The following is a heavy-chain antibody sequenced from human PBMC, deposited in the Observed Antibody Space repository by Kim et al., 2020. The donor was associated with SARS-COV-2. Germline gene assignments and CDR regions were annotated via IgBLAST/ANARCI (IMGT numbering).Heavy chain of an antibody. CDR2: IIPIFGTT. Sequence: SVKVSCKASGGTFSSYAISWVRQAPGQGLEWMGGIIPIFGTTNYAQKFQGRVTITADDSTSTAYVELSSLRSEDTAVYYCARDLWRRLPYGSRGDYYYYGMDVWGQGTTVTVSS. CDR1: GGTFSSYA. J-gene: IGHJ6*02. CDR3: ARDLWRRLPYGSRGDYYYYGMDV. D-gene: IGHD2-21*02. V-gene: IGHV1-69*13.